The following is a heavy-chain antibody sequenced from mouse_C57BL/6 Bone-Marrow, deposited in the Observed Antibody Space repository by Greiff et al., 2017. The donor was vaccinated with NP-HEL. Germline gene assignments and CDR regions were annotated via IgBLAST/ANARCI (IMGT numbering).Heavy chain of an antibody. D-gene: IGHD2-5*01. J-gene: IGHJ3*01. Sequence: QVQLKQSGAELARPGASVKLSCKASGYTFTSYGISWVKQRTGQGLEWIGEIYPRSGNTYYNEKFKGKATLTADKSSSTAYMELRSLTSEDSAIYFCARQGTYSKSPRFAYWGQGTLVTVSA. V-gene: IGHV1-81*01. CDR1: GYTFTSYG. CDR2: IYPRSGNT. CDR3: ARQGTYSKSPRFAY.